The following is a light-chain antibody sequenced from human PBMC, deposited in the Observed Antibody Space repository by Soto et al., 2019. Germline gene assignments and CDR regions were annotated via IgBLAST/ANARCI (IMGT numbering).Light chain of an antibody. Sequence: EIVLTQSPGTLSLSPGERATLSCRASQSVSSSYLAWYQQKPGQAPRLLIYDASSRATGIPDRFGGSGSGTDFTLTISRLEPEDFAVYYCQQYGSSPSITFGQGTRLEIK. V-gene: IGKV3-20*01. CDR3: QQYGSSPSIT. CDR2: DAS. J-gene: IGKJ5*01. CDR1: QSVSSSY.